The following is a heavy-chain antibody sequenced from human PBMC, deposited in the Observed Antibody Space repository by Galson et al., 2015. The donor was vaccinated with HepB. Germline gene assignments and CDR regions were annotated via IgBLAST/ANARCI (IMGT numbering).Heavy chain of an antibody. CDR1: GGTFSSYA. V-gene: IGHV1-69*13. J-gene: IGHJ4*02. CDR2: IIPIFGTA. Sequence: SVKVSCKASGGTFSSYAISWVRQAPGQGLEWMGGIIPIFGTANYAQKFQGRVTITADESTSTAYMEPSSLRSEDTAVYYCARARLGYCSGGSCYSRGFDYWGQGTLVTVSS. CDR3: ARARLGYCSGGSCYSRGFDY. D-gene: IGHD2-15*01.